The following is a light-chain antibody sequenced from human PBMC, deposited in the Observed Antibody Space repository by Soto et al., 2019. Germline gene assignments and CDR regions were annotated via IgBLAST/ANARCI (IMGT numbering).Light chain of an antibody. Sequence: QSALTQPPSASGSPGQSVTISCTGTSSDVGGYNYVSWYQHHPGKSPKLMIYAVSKRPSGVPDRFSGSKSGNTASLTVSGLQADDEADYYCSSHAGSKNMVFGGGTKLTVL. J-gene: IGLJ2*01. CDR3: SSHAGSKNMV. V-gene: IGLV2-8*01. CDR2: AVS. CDR1: SSDVGGYNY.